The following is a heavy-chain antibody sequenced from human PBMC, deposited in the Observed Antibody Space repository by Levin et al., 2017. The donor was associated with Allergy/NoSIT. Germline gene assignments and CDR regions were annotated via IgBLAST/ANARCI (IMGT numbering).Heavy chain of an antibody. V-gene: IGHV1-2*06. J-gene: IGHJ4*02. CDR2: INPNSGGT. CDR3: ARDRPSIMITFGGVRGIDY. CDR1: GYTFTGYY. D-gene: IGHD3-16*01. Sequence: ASVKVSCKASGYTFTGYYMHWVRQAPGQGLEWMGRINPNSGGTNYAQKFQGRVTMTRDTSISTAYMELSRLRSDDTAVYYCARDRPSIMITFGGVRGIDYWGQGTLVTVSS.